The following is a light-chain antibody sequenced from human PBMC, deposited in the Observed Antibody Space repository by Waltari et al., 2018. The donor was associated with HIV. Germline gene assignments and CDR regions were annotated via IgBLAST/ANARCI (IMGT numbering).Light chain of an antibody. CDR3: QQYNNWPPGT. J-gene: IGKJ1*01. CDR1: QSVSSN. Sequence: EIVMTQSPATLSVSPGERATLSCRASQSVSSNLAWYQQKLGQATRLLIYGASTRATGFPARFSGSGSGTEFTLTISSLQSEDFAVYYCQQYNNWPPGTFGQGTKVEIK. CDR2: GAS. V-gene: IGKV3-15*01.